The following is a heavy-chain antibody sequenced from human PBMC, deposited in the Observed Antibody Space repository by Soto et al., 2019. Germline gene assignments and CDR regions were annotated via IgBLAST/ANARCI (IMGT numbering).Heavy chain of an antibody. CDR2: IYYSGST. D-gene: IGHD2-2*02. V-gene: IGHV4-31*03. CDR3: ARVGELLYQYYFDY. J-gene: IGHJ4*02. Sequence: QVQLQESGPGLVKPSQTLSLTCTVSGDSINSVDYYWGWIRQHPVQGLEWIGYIYYSGSTFYNPSLKSRGAVSIDTSTNKFSLRLSSVTAADTAVYYGARVGELLYQYYFDYWGPGSLVSVSS. CDR1: GDSINSVDYY.